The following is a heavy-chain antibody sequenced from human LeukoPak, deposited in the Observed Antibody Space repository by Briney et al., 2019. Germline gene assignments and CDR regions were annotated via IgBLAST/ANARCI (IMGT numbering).Heavy chain of an antibody. D-gene: IGHD6-13*01. CDR3: ARGLAAAGTDY. Sequence: SETLSLTCTVSNGSISYYYWSWIRQPPGKGLEWIGYIYYSGSTNYNPSLKSRVTISVDTSKNQFSLSLNSVTAADTAVYYCARGLAAAGTDYWGQGTLVTVSS. CDR2: IYYSGST. V-gene: IGHV4-59*01. CDR1: NGSISYYY. J-gene: IGHJ4*02.